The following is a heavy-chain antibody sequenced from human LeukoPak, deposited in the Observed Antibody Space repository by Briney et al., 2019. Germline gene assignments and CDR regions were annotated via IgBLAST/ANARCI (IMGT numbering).Heavy chain of an antibody. Sequence: GGSLRLSCAASGFTLSSYAMSWVRQAPGKGLEWVSVISGNAGSTYYADSVKGRFTISRDITKNTLYLQMNSLRAEDTAVYYCAKDGLQFSEWLPPLGYWGQGTLVTVSS. CDR1: GFTLSSYA. V-gene: IGHV3-23*01. D-gene: IGHD3-3*01. J-gene: IGHJ4*02. CDR2: ISGNAGST. CDR3: AKDGLQFSEWLPPLGY.